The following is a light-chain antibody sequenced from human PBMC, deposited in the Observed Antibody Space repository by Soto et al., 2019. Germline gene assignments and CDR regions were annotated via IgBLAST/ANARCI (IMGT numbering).Light chain of an antibody. V-gene: IGLV2-23*02. CDR1: SSDVGSYNL. Sequence: QSVLTQPASVSGSPGQSITISCTGTSSDVGSYNLVSWYQQHPGKAPNLMIYEVSKRPSGVSNRFSGSKSGNTASLTISGLQAEDEADYYCCSYAGSSPVVFGGGTKVTVL. CDR3: CSYAGSSPVV. CDR2: EVS. J-gene: IGLJ2*01.